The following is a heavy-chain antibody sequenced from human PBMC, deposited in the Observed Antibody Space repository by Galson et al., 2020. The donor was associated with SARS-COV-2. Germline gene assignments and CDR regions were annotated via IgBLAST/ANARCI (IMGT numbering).Heavy chain of an antibody. CDR2: IFSSGSS. CDR3: ARYSSSWYRPGGFYFDF. J-gene: IGHJ4*02. V-gene: IGHV4-4*08. D-gene: IGHD6-13*01. CDR1: GGSLSNYY. Sequence: SETLSLTCTVSGGSLSNYYWSWIRQPPGKGLEWIGYIFSSGSSNYNPSVKSRDTISVDTSQNQFSLLQSSVTAADTAVYFCARYSSSWYRPGGFYFDFWGQGTLVTVSS.